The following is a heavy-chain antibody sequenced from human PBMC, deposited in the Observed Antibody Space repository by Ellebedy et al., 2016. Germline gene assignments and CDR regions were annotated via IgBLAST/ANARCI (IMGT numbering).Heavy chain of an antibody. V-gene: IGHV1-46*01. CDR1: GYTFTDYY. Sequence: ASVKVSCKASGYTFTDYYIHWVRQAPGQGLEWMGIINPSSGSTGYAKKFQGRVTMTRDKSTTTVYMDLSSLISEDTAVYYCARAHCTNGVCPEVDPWGQGTLVTVSS. D-gene: IGHD2-8*01. CDR2: INPSSGST. J-gene: IGHJ5*02. CDR3: ARAHCTNGVCPEVDP.